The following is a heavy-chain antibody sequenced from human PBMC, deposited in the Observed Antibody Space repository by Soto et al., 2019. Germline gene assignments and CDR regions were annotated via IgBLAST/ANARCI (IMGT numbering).Heavy chain of an antibody. CDR3: AKEAVAGIVSRFRSPSVPYDY. CDR1: GFTFSSYG. D-gene: IGHD6-19*01. CDR2: ISYDGSNK. Sequence: QVQLVESGGGVVQPGRSLRLSCAASGFTFSSYGMHWVRQAPGKGLEWVAVISYDGSNKYYADSVKGRFTISRDNSKNTLYLQMNSLRAEDTAVYYCAKEAVAGIVSRFRSPSVPYDYWGQGTLVTVSS. V-gene: IGHV3-30*18. J-gene: IGHJ4*02.